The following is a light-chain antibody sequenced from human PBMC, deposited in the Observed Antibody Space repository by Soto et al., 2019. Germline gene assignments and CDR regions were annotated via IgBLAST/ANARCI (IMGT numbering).Light chain of an antibody. J-gene: IGLJ2*01. CDR3: QSYDSSLSGSSVV. CDR2: GNS. Sequence: QSVLTQPPSVSGAPGQRVTISCTGSSSNIGAGYDVHWYQQLPGTAPKLLIYGNSNRPSGVPDRFSGSKSGTSASLAITGLQAEDEADYYCQSYDSSLSGSSVVFGGGTKFTVL. CDR1: SSNIGAGYD. V-gene: IGLV1-40*01.